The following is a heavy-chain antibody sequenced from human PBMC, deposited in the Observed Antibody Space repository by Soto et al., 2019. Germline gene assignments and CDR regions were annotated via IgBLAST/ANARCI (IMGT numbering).Heavy chain of an antibody. CDR3: AKLWGTTKYCFDY. J-gene: IGHJ4*02. CDR2: ISGGGDST. V-gene: IGHV3-23*01. CDR1: GFTFSNYA. Sequence: EVQLLESGGGLVQPGGSLRLSCAASGFTFSNYAMSWVRQAPGKGLEWVSAISGGGDSTYYADSVKGRFTISRDNSKNTLYLQMNSLRAEDTAVYYCAKLWGTTKYCFDYWGQGTLVTVSS. D-gene: IGHD1-1*01.